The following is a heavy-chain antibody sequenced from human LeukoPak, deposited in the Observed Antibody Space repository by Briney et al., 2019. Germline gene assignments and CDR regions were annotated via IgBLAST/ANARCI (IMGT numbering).Heavy chain of an antibody. J-gene: IGHJ4*02. CDR3: AKGLGYQLQTIFDY. Sequence: PGGSLRLSCAASGFTFDDYAMPWVRQAPGKGLEWVSGISWNSGSIGYADSVKGRFTISRDNAKNSLYLQMNSLRAEDTALYYCAKGLGYQLQTIFDYWGQGTLVTVSS. D-gene: IGHD2-2*01. CDR2: ISWNSGSI. V-gene: IGHV3-9*01. CDR1: GFTFDDYA.